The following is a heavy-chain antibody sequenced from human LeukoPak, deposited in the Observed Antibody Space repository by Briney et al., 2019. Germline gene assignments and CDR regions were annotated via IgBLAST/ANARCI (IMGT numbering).Heavy chain of an antibody. J-gene: IGHJ3*02. CDR2: MHYGGNI. V-gene: IGHV4-39*07. CDR3: ARVRGLADFWSGYPHEPIAHDALDI. Sequence: SETLSLTCTVSGGSITSSAYYWGWIRQPPGKGLEWIGSMHYGGNIYYNPSLTSRVTISVDTPKNQFSLKLTSVTAADTAVYYCARVRGLADFWSGYPHEPIAHDALDIWGQGTMVTVSS. CDR1: GGSITSSAYY. D-gene: IGHD3-3*01.